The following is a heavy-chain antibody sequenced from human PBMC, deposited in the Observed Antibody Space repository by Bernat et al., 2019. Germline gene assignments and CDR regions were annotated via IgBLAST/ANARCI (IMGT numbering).Heavy chain of an antibody. CDR2: ISYDGSNK. J-gene: IGHJ4*02. Sequence: QVQLVESEGGVVQPGRSLRLSCAASGFTFSSYGMHWVRQAPGKGLEWVAVISYDGSNKYYADSVKGRFTISRDNSKNTLYLQMNSLRAEDTAVYYCATEPQYCSGGSCYSVDDWGQGTLVTVSS. CDR3: ATEPQYCSGGSCYSVDD. CDR1: GFTFSSYG. V-gene: IGHV3-30*03. D-gene: IGHD2-15*01.